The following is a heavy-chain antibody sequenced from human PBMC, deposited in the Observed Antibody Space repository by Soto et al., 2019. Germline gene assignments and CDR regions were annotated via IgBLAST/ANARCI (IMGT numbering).Heavy chain of an antibody. J-gene: IGHJ1*01. CDR1: GGSVSSGSYY. D-gene: IGHD1-20*01. CDR3: ARNGLTGWATQYFQH. V-gene: IGHV4-61*01. CDR2: ISSTGST. Sequence: SETLSLTCTVSGGSVSSGSYYWSWIRQPPGKGLEWVGYISSTGSTNYNHSLKSRLTISVDPSKNQFSLTLSSVTAADTAVYYCARNGLTGWATQYFQHWGQGALVTVSS.